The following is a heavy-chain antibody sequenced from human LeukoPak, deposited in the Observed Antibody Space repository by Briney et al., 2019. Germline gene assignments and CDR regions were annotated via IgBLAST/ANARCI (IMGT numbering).Heavy chain of an antibody. CDR1: GGTFSSYA. J-gene: IGHJ5*02. D-gene: IGHD2-2*01. V-gene: IGHV1-69*05. CDR2: IIPIFGTA. Sequence: ASVKVSCKASGGTFSSYAISWVRQAPGQGLEWMGRIIPIFGTANYAQKFQGRVTITTDESTSTAYMELSSLRSEGTAVYYCASLPCSSTSCSPEAYLDPWGQGTLVTVSS. CDR3: ASLPCSSTSCSPEAYLDP.